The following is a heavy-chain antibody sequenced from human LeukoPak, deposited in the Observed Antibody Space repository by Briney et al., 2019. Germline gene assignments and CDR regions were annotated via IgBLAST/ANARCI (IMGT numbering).Heavy chain of an antibody. CDR1: GGSFSGYY. Sequence: SETLSLTCAVYGGSFSGYYWTWIRQPPGKGLEWIGYIYYSGSTNYNPSLKSRVTISVDTSKNQFSLKLSSVTAADTAVYYCARGGYYYDSSGPYAYAFDIWGQGTMVTVSS. CDR3: ARGGYYYDSSGPYAYAFDI. V-gene: IGHV4-59*01. CDR2: IYYSGST. D-gene: IGHD3-22*01. J-gene: IGHJ3*02.